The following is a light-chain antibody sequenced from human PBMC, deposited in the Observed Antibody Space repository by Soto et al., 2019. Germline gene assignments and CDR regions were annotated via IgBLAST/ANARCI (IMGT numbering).Light chain of an antibody. CDR1: QSVSSSY. V-gene: IGKV3-20*01. CDR3: QQYDNLPLT. Sequence: EIVLTQSPGTLSLSPGERATLSCRASQSVSSSYLAWYQQKPGQAPRLIIYGASSRATGIPDRFSGSGSGTDFTFTISSLQPEDIATYYCQQYDNLPLTLGGGTKVDIK. CDR2: GAS. J-gene: IGKJ4*01.